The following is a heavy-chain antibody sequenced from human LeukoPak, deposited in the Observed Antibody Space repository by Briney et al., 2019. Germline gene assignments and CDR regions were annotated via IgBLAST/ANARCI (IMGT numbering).Heavy chain of an antibody. CDR1: GVSISSSNSY. V-gene: IGHV4-39*01. CDR2: IYYSGNT. D-gene: IGHD3/OR15-3a*01. J-gene: IGHJ4*02. CDR3: ARQTGSGLFILP. Sequence: SETLSLTCTVSGVSISSSNSYWGWIRQPPGKGLEWIGSIYYSGNTYYNASLKSQVSISTDTSKNQFSLRLTSVTAADTAVYYCARQTGSGLFILPGGQGTLVTVSS.